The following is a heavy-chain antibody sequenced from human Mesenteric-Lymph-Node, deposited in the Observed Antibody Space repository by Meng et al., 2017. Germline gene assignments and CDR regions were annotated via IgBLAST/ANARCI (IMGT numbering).Heavy chain of an antibody. V-gene: IGHV4-34*01. CDR3: ARVSSGWDYFDY. CDR1: GGSFSGYY. J-gene: IGHJ4*02. CDR2: INHSGST. Sequence: QWQIQQGGAGLLKASETLSLPCAVYGGSFSGYYWSWLRQPPGKGLEWIGEINHSGSTNYNPSLKSRVTISVDTSKNQFSLKLSSVTAADTAVYYCARVSSGWDYFDYWGQGTLVTVSS. D-gene: IGHD6-19*01.